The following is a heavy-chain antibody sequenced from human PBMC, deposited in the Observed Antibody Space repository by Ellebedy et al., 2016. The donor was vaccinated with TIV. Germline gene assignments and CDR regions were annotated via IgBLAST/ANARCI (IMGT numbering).Heavy chain of an antibody. Sequence: MPSETLSLTCSVSGYSISGVYYCGWPRQPPGKRLEWIGTMYHSGGTYYNPSLTSRVTISADTSKNQFSLKLYSLTAADTAVYYCARTLLGPYWPNWFDPWGQGTLVTVSS. CDR1: GYSISGVYY. CDR3: ARTLLGPYWPNWFDP. V-gene: IGHV4-38-2*02. CDR2: MYHSGGT. D-gene: IGHD2-8*02. J-gene: IGHJ5*02.